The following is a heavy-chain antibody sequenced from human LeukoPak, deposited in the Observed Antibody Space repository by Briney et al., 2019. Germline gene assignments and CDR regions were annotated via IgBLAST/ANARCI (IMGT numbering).Heavy chain of an antibody. V-gene: IGHV4-39*07. D-gene: IGHD3-22*01. CDR3: AGDRLSPYYDSKAAFDI. J-gene: IGHJ3*02. CDR1: GGSISSSSYY. Sequence: SETLSLTCTVSGGSISSSSYYWGWIRQPPGKGLEWIGSIYYSGSTYYNPSLKSRVTISVDTSKNQFSLKLSSVTAADTAVYYCAGDRLSPYYDSKAAFDIWGQGTMVTVSS. CDR2: IYYSGST.